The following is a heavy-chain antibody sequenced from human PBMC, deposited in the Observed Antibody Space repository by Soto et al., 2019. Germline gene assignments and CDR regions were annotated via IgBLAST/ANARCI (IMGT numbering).Heavy chain of an antibody. CDR3: ARDGTAAAATHDY. D-gene: IGHD6-13*01. CDR1: GYTFTSYA. Sequence: GASVKVSCKASGYTFTSYAMHWVRQAPGQRLEWMGWINAGNGNTKYSQKFQGRVTITRDTSASTAYMELSSLRSEDTAVYYCARDGTAAAATHDYWGQGTLVTVSS. V-gene: IGHV1-3*01. J-gene: IGHJ4*02. CDR2: INAGNGNT.